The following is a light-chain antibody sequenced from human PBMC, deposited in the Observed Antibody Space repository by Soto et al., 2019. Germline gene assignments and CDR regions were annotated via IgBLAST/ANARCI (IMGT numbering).Light chain of an antibody. V-gene: IGKV1-39*01. CDR2: AAS. CDR1: QSITSY. J-gene: IGKJ4*01. CDR3: QQSNSSPPT. Sequence: IQLTQSPSSLSASVGDRVTITCRASQSITSYLNWYQHKPGQAPNLLIYAASTLQAGVPSRFRGSGSGTDFTLTISSLQPEDFATYFCQQSNSSPPTFGGGTKVDIK.